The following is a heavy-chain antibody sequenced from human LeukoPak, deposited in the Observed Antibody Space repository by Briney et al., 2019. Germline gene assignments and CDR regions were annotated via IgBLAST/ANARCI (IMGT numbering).Heavy chain of an antibody. CDR3: ARYNLRDLRVHSSGYYHNSKIYAFDY. V-gene: IGHV4-39*07. J-gene: IGHJ4*02. Sequence: SETLSLTCTVSGGSIRSSSYYWGWIRQPPGEGLEWIGTIYYSGSTSYNPSLKSRVTISVDTSKNQFSLKLSSVTAADTAVYYCARYNLRDLRVHSSGYYHNSKIYAFDYWGQGTLVTVSS. D-gene: IGHD3-22*01. CDR2: IYYSGST. CDR1: GGSIRSSSYY.